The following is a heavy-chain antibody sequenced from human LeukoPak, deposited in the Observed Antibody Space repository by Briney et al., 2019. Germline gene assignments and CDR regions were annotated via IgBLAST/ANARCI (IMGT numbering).Heavy chain of an antibody. CDR3: ARFRPRRRADGDFDY. D-gene: IGHD3-10*01. CDR1: GFTVSSNY. V-gene: IGHV3-53*01. J-gene: IGHJ4*02. Sequence: PGGSPRLSCAASGFTVSSNYMSWVRQAPGKGLEWVSIICTGGSTYSADSVKGRFIISRDTSKNTLYLQMNSLRAEDTAVYYCARFRPRRRADGDFDYWGQGTLVTVSS. CDR2: ICTGGST.